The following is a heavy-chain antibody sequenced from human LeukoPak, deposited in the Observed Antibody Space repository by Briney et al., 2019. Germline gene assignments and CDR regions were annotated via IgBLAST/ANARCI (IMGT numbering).Heavy chain of an antibody. Sequence: ASVKVSCKASGYTFTSYGISWVRQAPGQGLEWMGWISAYNGNTNYAQKLQGRVTMTTDTSTSTAYMELRSLRSDDTAVYYCAKDGRRLGQPRKNWNGDAFDIWGQGTMVTVSS. V-gene: IGHV1-18*01. J-gene: IGHJ3*02. D-gene: IGHD1-1*01. CDR1: GYTFTSYG. CDR2: ISAYNGNT. CDR3: AKDGRRLGQPRKNWNGDAFDI.